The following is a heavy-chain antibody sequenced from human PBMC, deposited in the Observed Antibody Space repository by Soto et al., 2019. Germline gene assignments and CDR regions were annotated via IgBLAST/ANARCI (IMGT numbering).Heavy chain of an antibody. V-gene: IGHV3-21*01. CDR1: GFTFSSYS. CDR2: IGGSGGYI. CDR3: ARDPKTSGGQHWAFNYFDS. Sequence: GGSLRLSCAVSGFTFSSYSMNWVRQAPGKGLEWVSSIGGSGGYIYYADSVKGRFTISRDNSKSTLYLQVDSLRPEDAAVYYCARDPKTSGGQHWAFNYFDSWGQGTLVTVSS. D-gene: IGHD7-27*01. J-gene: IGHJ4*02.